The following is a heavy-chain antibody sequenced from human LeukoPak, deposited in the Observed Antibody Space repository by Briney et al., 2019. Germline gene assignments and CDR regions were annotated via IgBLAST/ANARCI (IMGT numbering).Heavy chain of an antibody. D-gene: IGHD2-21*02. J-gene: IGHJ4*02. Sequence: ASVKVSCKASGGTFSSYAISWVRQAPGQGLEWMGGIIPIFGTANYAQKFQGRVTITADESTGAAYMELSSLRSEDTAVYYCARSLAYCGGDCYAYYFDYWGQGTLVTVSS. CDR1: GGTFSSYA. CDR2: IIPIFGTA. CDR3: ARSLAYCGGDCYAYYFDY. V-gene: IGHV1-69*13.